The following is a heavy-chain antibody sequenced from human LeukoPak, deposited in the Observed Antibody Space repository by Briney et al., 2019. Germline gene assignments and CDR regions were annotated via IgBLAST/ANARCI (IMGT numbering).Heavy chain of an antibody. J-gene: IGHJ4*02. Sequence: PGGSLRLSCAASGITGYSMHWVRQAPGKGLEWVSSISSSSSYIYYADSVKGRFTISRDNAKNSLYLQMNSLRAEDTAVYYCARVEGEIDYWGQGTLVTVSS. CDR3: ARVEGEIDY. D-gene: IGHD3-16*01. V-gene: IGHV3-21*01. CDR2: ISSSSSYI. CDR1: GITGYS.